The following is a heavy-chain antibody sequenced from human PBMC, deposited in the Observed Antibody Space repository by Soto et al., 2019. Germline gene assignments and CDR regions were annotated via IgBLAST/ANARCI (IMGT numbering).Heavy chain of an antibody. Sequence: LRLSCAASGFTFSDYYMSWIRQAPGKGLEWVSYISSSGSTIYYADSVKGRFTISRDNAKNSLYLQMNSLRAEDTSVYYCASEWLRSNYFDYWGQGTLVTVSS. CDR1: GFTFSDYY. CDR2: ISSSGSTI. J-gene: IGHJ4*02. V-gene: IGHV3-11*01. CDR3: ASEWLRSNYFDY. D-gene: IGHD5-12*01.